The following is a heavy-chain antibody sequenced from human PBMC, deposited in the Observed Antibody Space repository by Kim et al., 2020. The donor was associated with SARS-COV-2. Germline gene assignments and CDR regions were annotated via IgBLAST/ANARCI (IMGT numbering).Heavy chain of an antibody. D-gene: IGHD3-3*01. V-gene: IGHV3-15*06. J-gene: IGHJ4*02. Sequence: TKYSAPVKGRFTISRDDSKNTLYLQMNSLKTEDTAVYYCTTLTIHTRGSNWGQGTLVTVSS. CDR3: TTLTIHTRGSN. CDR2: T.